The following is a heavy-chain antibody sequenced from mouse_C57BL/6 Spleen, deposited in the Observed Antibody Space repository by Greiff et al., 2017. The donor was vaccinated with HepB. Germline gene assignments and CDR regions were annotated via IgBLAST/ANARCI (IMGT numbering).Heavy chain of an antibody. V-gene: IGHV1-50*01. CDR2: IDPSDSYT. J-gene: IGHJ3*01. Sequence: QVQLQQPGAELVKPGASVKLSCKASGYTFTSYWMQWVKQRPGQGLEWIGEIDPSDSYTNYNQKFKGKATLTVDTSSSTAYMQLSSLTSEDSAVYDCATGTTVVATKFAYWGQGTLVTVSA. D-gene: IGHD1-1*01. CDR3: ATGTTVVATKFAY. CDR1: GYTFTSYW.